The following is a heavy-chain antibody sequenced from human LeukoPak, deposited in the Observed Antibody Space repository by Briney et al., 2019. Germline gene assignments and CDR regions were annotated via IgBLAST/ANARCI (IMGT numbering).Heavy chain of an antibody. Sequence: GESLKISCKGSGYSFTNYWIGWVRQMPGKGLEWMGIIFPGDSDTRYSPSFQGQVTISADKSISTAYLQWSSLKASDPVMYYCARNPDSSGGYWGQGTLVTVSS. V-gene: IGHV5-51*01. CDR2: IFPGDSDT. J-gene: IGHJ4*02. CDR3: ARNPDSSGGY. D-gene: IGHD3-22*01. CDR1: GYSFTNYW.